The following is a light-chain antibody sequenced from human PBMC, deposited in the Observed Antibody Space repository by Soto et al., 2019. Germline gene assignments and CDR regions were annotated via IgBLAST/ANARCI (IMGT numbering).Light chain of an antibody. CDR3: QQYHSTPWT. Sequence: DIVMTQSPDSLAVSLGERATINCKSSQRVLYTSNNRNYLAWYQQKPGQPPKLLIYWASTRESGVPDRFSSSESGTDFTLTISSLQAEDVAVYYCQQYHSTPWTFGQGTKVDIK. CDR1: QRVLYTSNNRNY. J-gene: IGKJ1*01. V-gene: IGKV4-1*01. CDR2: WAS.